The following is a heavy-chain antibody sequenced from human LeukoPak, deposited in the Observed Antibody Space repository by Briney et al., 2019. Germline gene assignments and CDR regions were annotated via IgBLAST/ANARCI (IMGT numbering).Heavy chain of an antibody. CDR1: GGSISSGGYY. CDR2: IYYSGST. J-gene: IGHJ6*04. Sequence: TLSLTCTVSGGSISSGGYYWSWIRQHPGRGLEWIGYIYYSGSTYYNPSLKSRVTTSVDTSKNQFSLKLSAVTAAETAVYYCARDRWGYCSSTSCYVNYYYGMDVWGKGTTVTVSS. V-gene: IGHV4-31*03. CDR3: ARDRWGYCSSTSCYVNYYYGMDV. D-gene: IGHD2-2*01.